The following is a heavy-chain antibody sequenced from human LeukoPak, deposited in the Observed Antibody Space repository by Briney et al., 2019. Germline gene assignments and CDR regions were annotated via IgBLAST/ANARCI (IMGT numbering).Heavy chain of an antibody. CDR1: GFTFSTYS. CDR3: ARDLVGYFDY. J-gene: IGHJ4*02. D-gene: IGHD2-15*01. V-gene: IGHV3-48*01. CDR2: ISSSSSTI. Sequence: GGSLRLSCAASGFTFSTYSLYWVRQAPGKGLEWVSYISSSSSTIHYADSVKGRFTISRDNAKNSLYLQMNSLRAEDTAVYYCARDLVGYFDYWGQGTLVTVSS.